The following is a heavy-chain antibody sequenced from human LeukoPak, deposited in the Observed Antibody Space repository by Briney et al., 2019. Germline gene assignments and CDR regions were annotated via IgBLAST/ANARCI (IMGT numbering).Heavy chain of an antibody. J-gene: IGHJ4*02. CDR1: GYTFSNYG. D-gene: IGHD6-13*01. V-gene: IGHV1-18*01. CDR3: ARPAERQLRYYFDY. CDR2: ISAYNGDT. Sequence: GASVTVSFTSTGYTFSNYGISWVRQAPGQGLEWMGWISAYNGDTNYSQELQGRVTMTTDTSTSTVYMELRSLRSDDTAAYYCARPAERQLRYYFDYWGQGTLVTVSS.